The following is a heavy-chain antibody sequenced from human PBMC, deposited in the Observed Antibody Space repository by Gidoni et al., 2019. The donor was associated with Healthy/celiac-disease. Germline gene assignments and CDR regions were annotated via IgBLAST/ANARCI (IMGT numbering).Heavy chain of an antibody. Sequence: HLHDSAPGLVKPSQTFPPPSTSSGGPISSGGYYWPWIRQHPGKGLEWIGYIYYSGSTYYNPSLKSRVTISVDTSKNQFSLKLSSVTAADTAVYYCARSIVVVMFDYWGQGTLVTVSS. J-gene: IGHJ4*02. D-gene: IGHD3-22*01. CDR3: ARSIVVVMFDY. CDR2: IYYSGST. CDR1: GGPISSGGYY. V-gene: IGHV4-31*03.